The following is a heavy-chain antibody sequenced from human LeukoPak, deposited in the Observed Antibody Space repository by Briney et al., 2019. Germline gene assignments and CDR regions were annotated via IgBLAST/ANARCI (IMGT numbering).Heavy chain of an antibody. CDR2: ISGSGGGT. D-gene: IGHD6-13*01. Sequence: GGSLRLSCAASGFTFSSYAMSWVRQAPGKGLEWVSAISGSGGGTYYADSVKGRFTISRDNSKNTLYLQMNSLRAEDTAVYYCAKDPYSSSWYGHFDYWGQGTLVTVSS. J-gene: IGHJ4*02. CDR3: AKDPYSSSWYGHFDY. V-gene: IGHV3-23*01. CDR1: GFTFSSYA.